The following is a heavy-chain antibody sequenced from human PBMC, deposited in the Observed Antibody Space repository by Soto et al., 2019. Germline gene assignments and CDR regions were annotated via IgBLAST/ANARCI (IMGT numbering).Heavy chain of an antibody. V-gene: IGHV3-30-3*01. CDR2: ISYDGSNK. J-gene: IGHJ6*02. CDR3: ARDLPLDKAAAKTDYYYGMDV. D-gene: IGHD2-2*01. CDR1: GFTFSSYA. Sequence: GGSLRLSCAASGFTFSSYAMHWVRQAPGKGLEWVAVISYDGSNKYYADSVKGRFTISRDNSKNTLYLQMNSLRAEDTAVYYCARDLPLDKAAAKTDYYYGMDVWGQGTTVTVSS.